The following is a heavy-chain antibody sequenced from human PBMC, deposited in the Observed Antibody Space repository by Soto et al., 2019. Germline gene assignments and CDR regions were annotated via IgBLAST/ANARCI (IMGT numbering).Heavy chain of an antibody. D-gene: IGHD4-17*01. CDR1: GYTLTSYG. J-gene: IGHJ6*03. V-gene: IGHV1-18*01. CDR3: ARNGDYGLSGDYYMDV. Sequence: ASVKVSCKASGYTLTSYGISWVRQAPGQGLEWMGWISAYNGNTNYAQKLQGRVTMTTDASTSTAYMELRSLRSDDTAVYYCARNGDYGLSGDYYMDVWGKGTTVTVSS. CDR2: ISAYNGNT.